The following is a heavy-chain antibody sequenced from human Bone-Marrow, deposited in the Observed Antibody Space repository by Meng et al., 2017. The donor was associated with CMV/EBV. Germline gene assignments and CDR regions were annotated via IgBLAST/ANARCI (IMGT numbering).Heavy chain of an antibody. D-gene: IGHD2-2*01. CDR3: ARGVVVVPAAIGWFDP. J-gene: IGHJ5*02. Sequence: KISCKASGGTFSSYAISWVRQAPGQGLEWMGGIIPILGIANYAQKFQGRVTITADKSTSTAYMELSSLRSEDTAVYYCARGVVVVPAAIGWFDPWGQGTLVTVSS. V-gene: IGHV1-69*10. CDR1: GGTFSSYA. CDR2: IIPILGIA.